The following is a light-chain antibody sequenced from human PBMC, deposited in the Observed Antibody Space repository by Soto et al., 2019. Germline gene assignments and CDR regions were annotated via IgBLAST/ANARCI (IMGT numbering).Light chain of an antibody. J-gene: IGKJ1*01. Sequence: EIVMTQSPATLSLSPGERATLSCRASQSISTNLAWYQQKPGQPPRLLIYGASTRATGITARFSGSGSGTEFTLTVSRLQSEDFAVYYCQQYNNWPRTFGQGTKVEIK. V-gene: IGKV3-15*01. CDR1: QSISTN. CDR3: QQYNNWPRT. CDR2: GAS.